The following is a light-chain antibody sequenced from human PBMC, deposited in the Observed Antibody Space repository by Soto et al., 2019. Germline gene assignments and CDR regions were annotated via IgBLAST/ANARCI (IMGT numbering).Light chain of an antibody. CDR1: QSLGTN. Sequence: EIVMTQSPATLSVSLGERATLSCRASQSLGTNVVWYQVRPGQAPRVVLYAASSRATGIPARFSGSGSGTEFTLTISTLQSEDFAVYYCQHYNNWPWTFGQGTKVDIK. J-gene: IGKJ1*01. V-gene: IGKV3-15*01. CDR3: QHYNNWPWT. CDR2: AAS.